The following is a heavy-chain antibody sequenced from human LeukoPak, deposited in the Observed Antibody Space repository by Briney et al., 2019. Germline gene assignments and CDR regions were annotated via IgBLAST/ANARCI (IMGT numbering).Heavy chain of an antibody. D-gene: IGHD6-13*01. CDR1: RYTFTRYG. Sequence: GASVKVSCKASRYTFTRYGISWGRQAPGHGLKWLGWISAYNGNTNYAQKLQGRVTMTTDTSTSTAYMELRSLRSDDTAVYYCARQISSWYGDYWGQGTLVTASS. CDR3: ARQISSWYGDY. J-gene: IGHJ4*02. V-gene: IGHV1-18*01. CDR2: ISAYNGNT.